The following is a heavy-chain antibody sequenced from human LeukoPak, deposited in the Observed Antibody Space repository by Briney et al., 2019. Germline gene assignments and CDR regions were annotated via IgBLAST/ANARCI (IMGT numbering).Heavy chain of an antibody. J-gene: IGHJ4*02. CDR3: AREDYYDSGSNDY. D-gene: IGHD3-22*01. V-gene: IGHV4-39*07. CDR1: GGSVSSSGYY. Sequence: SETLSLTCTVSGGSVSSSGYYWAWIRQPPGKGLQWIASIDYSGSTYYNPSLKSRVTISVDTSKNQFSLKLSSVTAEDTAVYYCAREDYYDSGSNDYWGQGTLVTVSS. CDR2: IDYSGST.